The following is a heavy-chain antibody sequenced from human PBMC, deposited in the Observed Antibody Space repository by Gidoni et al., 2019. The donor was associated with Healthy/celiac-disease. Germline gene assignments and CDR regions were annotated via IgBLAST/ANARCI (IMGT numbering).Heavy chain of an antibody. J-gene: IGHJ4*02. CDR2: ISGSGGST. Sequence: EVQMLESGGGLVQPGGTLRLSCAGSGLTFSSYAMSWVRQGPGKGPEWGSAISGSGGSTYYADSVKGRFTISRDNSKNTLYLQMNSLRAEDTAVYYCAKYPDIVVVPAAFDYWGQGTLVTVSS. D-gene: IGHD2-2*01. V-gene: IGHV3-23*01. CDR3: AKYPDIVVVPAAFDY. CDR1: GLTFSSYA.